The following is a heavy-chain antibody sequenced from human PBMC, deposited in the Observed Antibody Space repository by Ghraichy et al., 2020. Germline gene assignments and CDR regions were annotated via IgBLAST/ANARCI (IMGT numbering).Heavy chain of an antibody. CDR3: AKDSSGWYNPNPSWFDP. CDR1: GFTFSNSA. Sequence: LTCAASGFTFSNSAMHWVRQAPGKGLEWVALISYDGSKTFYADSVKGRFTISRDKSKNTLYLQMSSLRAEDTAVYYCAKDSSGWYNPNPSWFDPWGQGTLVTVSS. V-gene: IGHV3-30*18. CDR2: ISYDGSKT. J-gene: IGHJ5*02. D-gene: IGHD6-19*01.